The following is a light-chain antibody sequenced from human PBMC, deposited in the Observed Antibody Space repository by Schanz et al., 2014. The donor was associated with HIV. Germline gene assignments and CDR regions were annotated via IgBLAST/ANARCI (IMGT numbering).Light chain of an antibody. CDR3: QQYSNWPPMT. CDR2: GAS. V-gene: IGKV3-15*01. Sequence: ETVLTQSPGSLSLSPGERVTLSCRASQSVTRNFLAWYQHKPGQAPRLLLYGASTRATGIPARFSGSGSGTEFTLTISSLQSEDFAVYYCQQYSNWPPMTFGGGTKVEIK. CDR1: QSVTRN. J-gene: IGKJ4*01.